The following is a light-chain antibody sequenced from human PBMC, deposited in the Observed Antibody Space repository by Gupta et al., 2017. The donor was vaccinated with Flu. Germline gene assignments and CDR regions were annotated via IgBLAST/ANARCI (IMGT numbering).Light chain of an antibody. CDR1: QSVTSY. V-gene: IGKV3-11*01. CDR3: KQGSQWTLRT. J-gene: IGKJ1*01. CDR2: VTS. Sequence: VLTQSPATLSLSPGESATLSCRASQSVTSYLAWYQQKPGQDPRLPIDVTSNRATGIPARVSCSGSGTDYTLNISSIDTEDLAVDYGKQGSQWTLRTFGQGTKLEVK.